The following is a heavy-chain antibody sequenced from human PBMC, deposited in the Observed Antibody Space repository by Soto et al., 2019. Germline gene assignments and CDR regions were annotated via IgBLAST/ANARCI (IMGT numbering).Heavy chain of an antibody. Sequence: QVQLVQSGAEVKRPGASVKVFCKASGYTFTTHTMHWVRQAPGQGLEWMGWMNGGNGNTKYSQKFQGRVTFTRDTFASTAYMELSSLRSEDTAVYYCTRLDTDYWGQGTLVTVSS. D-gene: IGHD5-18*01. CDR2: MNGGNGNT. CDR3: TRLDTDY. J-gene: IGHJ4*02. V-gene: IGHV1-3*01. CDR1: GYTFTTHT.